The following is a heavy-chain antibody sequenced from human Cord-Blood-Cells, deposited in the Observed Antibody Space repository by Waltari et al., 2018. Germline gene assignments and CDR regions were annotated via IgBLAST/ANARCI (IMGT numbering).Heavy chain of an antibody. V-gene: IGHV1-24*01. CDR3: ATGASGSYYYYYGMDV. CDR1: GYTLTELS. CDR2: FYPEDGET. Sequence: QVQLVQSGAEVKKPGASVKVSCKVSGYTLTELSMHWVRQAPGKGLGWMGGFYPEDGETIYAQKFQGRVTMTEDTSTDTAYMELSSLRSEDTAVYYCATGASGSYYYYYGMDVWGQGTTVTVSS. J-gene: IGHJ6*02. D-gene: IGHD1-26*01.